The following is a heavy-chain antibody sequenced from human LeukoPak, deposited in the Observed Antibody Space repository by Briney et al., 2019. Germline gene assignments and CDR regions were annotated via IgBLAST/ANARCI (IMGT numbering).Heavy chain of an antibody. D-gene: IGHD3-9*01. CDR1: GYTFTGYY. CDR2: INPNNGDT. V-gene: IGHV1-2*02. CDR3: ARFGLYFGYYMDV. Sequence: GASVKVSCKASGYTFTGYYMHWVRQAPGQGLEWMGGINPNNGDTNFEQKFQGRVTMTRDTSISTAYMELSRLRSDDTAVYYCARFGLYFGYYMDVWGKGTTVTVSS. J-gene: IGHJ6*03.